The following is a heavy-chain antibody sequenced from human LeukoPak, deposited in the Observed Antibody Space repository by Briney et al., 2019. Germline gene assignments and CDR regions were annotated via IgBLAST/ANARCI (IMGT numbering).Heavy chain of an antibody. J-gene: IGHJ4*02. CDR1: GFTFSSYS. D-gene: IGHD5-18*01. CDR2: ISSSSSTI. Sequence: GGSLRLSCAASGFTFSSYSMNWVRQAPGKGLEWVSYISSSSSTIYYADSVKGRFTISRDNAKNSLYLQMNSLRAEDTAVYYCTRDSFQWGYSYGDYWGQGTLVTVSS. V-gene: IGHV3-48*01. CDR3: TRDSFQWGYSYGDY.